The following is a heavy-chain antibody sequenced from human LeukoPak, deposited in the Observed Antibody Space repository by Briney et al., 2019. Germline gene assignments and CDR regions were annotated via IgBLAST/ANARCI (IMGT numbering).Heavy chain of an antibody. J-gene: IGHJ3*02. Sequence: PGGSLRLSCAASGFTFSSYAMHWVRQAPGKGLEWVAVISYDGSNKYYADSVKGRFTISRDNSKNTLYLQMNSLRAEDTAVYYCAKDGVDYGASFGAFDIWGQGTMVTVSS. D-gene: IGHD3-16*01. CDR1: GFTFSSYA. CDR2: ISYDGSNK. V-gene: IGHV3-30*04. CDR3: AKDGVDYGASFGAFDI.